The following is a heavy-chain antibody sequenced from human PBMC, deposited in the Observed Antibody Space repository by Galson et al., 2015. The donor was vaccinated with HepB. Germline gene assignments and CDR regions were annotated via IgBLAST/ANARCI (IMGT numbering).Heavy chain of an antibody. CDR3: ARELVPYYDFWSGYFSRTRDAFDI. CDR1: GFTFSSYA. Sequence: SLRLSCAASGFTFSSYAMHWVRQAPGKGLEWVAVISYDGSNKYYADSVKGRFTISRDNSKNTLYLQMNSLRAEDTAVYYCARELVPYYDFWSGYFSRTRDAFDIWGQGTMVTVSS. D-gene: IGHD3-3*01. J-gene: IGHJ3*02. V-gene: IGHV3-30*04. CDR2: ISYDGSNK.